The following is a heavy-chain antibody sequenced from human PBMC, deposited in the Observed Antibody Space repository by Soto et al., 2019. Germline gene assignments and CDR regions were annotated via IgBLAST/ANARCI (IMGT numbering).Heavy chain of an antibody. D-gene: IGHD3-3*01. V-gene: IGHV4-59*08. CDR2: IYYSGST. CDR1: GGSISSYY. Sequence: SETLSLTCTVSGGSISSYYWSWIRQPPGKGLEWIGYIYYSGSTNYNPSLKSRVTISVDTSKNQFSLKLSSVTAADTAVYYCARHPSTIFGVVHFDYWGQGTLVTVSS. J-gene: IGHJ4*02. CDR3: ARHPSTIFGVVHFDY.